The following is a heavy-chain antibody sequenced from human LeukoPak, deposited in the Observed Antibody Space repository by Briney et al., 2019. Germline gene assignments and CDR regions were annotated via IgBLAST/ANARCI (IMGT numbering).Heavy chain of an antibody. V-gene: IGHV1-46*01. D-gene: IGHD5-24*01. CDR1: GYTFTSYY. CDR2: INPSGGST. Sequence: ASVKVSCKASGYTFTSYYIHWVRQAPGQGLEWMGIINPSGGSTSYAQKFQGRVTMTRDMSTSTVYMELSSLRSEDTAVYYCARDEVTDGYNYFSDYWGQGTLVTVSS. J-gene: IGHJ4*02. CDR3: ARDEVTDGYNYFSDY.